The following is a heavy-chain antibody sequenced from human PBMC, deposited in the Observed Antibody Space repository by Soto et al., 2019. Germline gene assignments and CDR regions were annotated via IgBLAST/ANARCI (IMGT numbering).Heavy chain of an antibody. CDR2: IYYREST. D-gene: IGHD4-17*01. CDR3: ARRYGPGLEY. CDR1: GGSLSSYY. J-gene: IGHJ4*02. Sequence: PSETLSLTCTVSGGSLSSYYWSWIRQPPGKGLEWIGDIYYRESTNYNPSQNCRVPISVDTSKDQFSLELSSVAAVDTAGYYCARRYGPGLEYWGEGTLVTDSS. V-gene: IGHV4-59*08.